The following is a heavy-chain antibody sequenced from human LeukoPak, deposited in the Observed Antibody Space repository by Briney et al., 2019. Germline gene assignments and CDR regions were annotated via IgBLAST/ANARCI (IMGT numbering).Heavy chain of an antibody. CDR1: HFTFSKYI. Sequence: PGGSLRLSCAASHFTFSKYIMHWVRQAPGKGLEWVAAIWYDGDYKYFGQSVKGRFTISRDNSKNTLYLQMDSLRVEDTAVYYCARGGPIYCSGDSCYPGDYWGQGTLVTVSS. CDR2: IWYDGDYK. V-gene: IGHV3-33*01. J-gene: IGHJ4*02. CDR3: ARGGPIYCSGDSCYPGDY. D-gene: IGHD2-15*01.